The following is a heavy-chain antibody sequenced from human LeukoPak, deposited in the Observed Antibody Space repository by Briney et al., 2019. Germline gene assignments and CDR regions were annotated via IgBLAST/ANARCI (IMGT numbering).Heavy chain of an antibody. CDR1: GFTFSSYS. CDR3: ARDRRSSGWERKDY. D-gene: IGHD6-19*01. CDR2: ISSSSSYI. Sequence: PGGSLRPSCAASGFTFSSYSMNWVRQAPGKGLEWVSSISSSSSYIYYADSVKGRFTISRDNAKNSLYLQMNSLRAEDTAVYYCARDRRSSGWERKDYWGQGTLVTVSS. V-gene: IGHV3-21*01. J-gene: IGHJ4*02.